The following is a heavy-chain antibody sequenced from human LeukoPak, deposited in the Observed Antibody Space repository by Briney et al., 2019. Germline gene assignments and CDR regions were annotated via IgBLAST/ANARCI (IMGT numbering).Heavy chain of an antibody. CDR3: ARGLWYSGSGPYFDP. J-gene: IGHJ5*02. CDR1: GGSFSGYY. V-gene: IGHV4-34*01. Sequence: SETLSLTYAVYGGSFSGYYWSWIRQPPGKGLEWIGEINHSGSTNYNPSLKSRVTISVDTSKNQFSLKLSSVTAADTAVYYCARGLWYSGSGPYFDPWGQGTLVTVSS. CDR2: INHSGST. D-gene: IGHD6-19*01.